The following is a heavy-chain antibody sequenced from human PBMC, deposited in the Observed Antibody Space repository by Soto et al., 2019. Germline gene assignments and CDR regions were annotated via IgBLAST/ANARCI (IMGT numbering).Heavy chain of an antibody. CDR1: GDTFINYA. CDR3: ARGRGYSYDYGLDV. Sequence: QVQLVRSGAEVTKPGSSVKVSCTASGDTFINYAISWVRQAPGQGLEWMGGIIPIFGTANYAQKFQGRVTISADESTSKAYMELSSLRSEDTAVYYCARGRGYSYDYGLDVWGQGTTVTVSS. V-gene: IGHV1-69*12. D-gene: IGHD5-18*01. J-gene: IGHJ6*02. CDR2: IIPIFGTA.